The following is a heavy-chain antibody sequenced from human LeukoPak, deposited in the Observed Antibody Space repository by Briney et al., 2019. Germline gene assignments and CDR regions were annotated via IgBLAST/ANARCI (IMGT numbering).Heavy chain of an antibody. CDR3: ARNSRKVTMIVVVITDAFDI. Sequence: PSETLSLTCTVSGNSISSGDNYWSWIRQPAGKGLEWIGRIYTSGSTNYNPSLKSRVTISVDTSKNQFSLKLSSVTAADTAVYYCARNSRKVTMIVVVITDAFDIWGQGTMVTVSS. CDR2: IYTSGST. V-gene: IGHV4-61*02. D-gene: IGHD3-22*01. J-gene: IGHJ3*02. CDR1: GNSISSGDNY.